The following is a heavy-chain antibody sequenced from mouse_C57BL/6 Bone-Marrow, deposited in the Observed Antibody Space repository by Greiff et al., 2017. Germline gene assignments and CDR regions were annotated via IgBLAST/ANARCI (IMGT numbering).Heavy chain of an antibody. CDR2: ISYDGSN. V-gene: IGHV3-6*01. D-gene: IGHD2-5*01. Sequence: DVKLQESGPGLVKPSQSLSLTCSVTGYSITSGYYWNWIRQFPGNKLEWMGYISYDGSNNYNPSLKNRISITRDTSKNQFFLKLNSVTTEDTATYYCARGVRDWGQGTSVTVSS. CDR1: GYSITSGYY. J-gene: IGHJ4*01. CDR3: ARGVRD.